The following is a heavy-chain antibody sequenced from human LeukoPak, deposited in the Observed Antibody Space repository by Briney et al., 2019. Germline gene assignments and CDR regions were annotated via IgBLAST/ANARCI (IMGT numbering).Heavy chain of an antibody. D-gene: IGHD5-18*01. CDR2: INTNTGNP. CDR1: GYTFNSFA. J-gene: IGHJ5*02. V-gene: IGHV7-4-1*02. CDR3: ARRGYSYGYYWFDP. Sequence: ASVKVSCKASGYTFNSFAMNWVRQAPGQGLGWLGWINTNTGNPTYAQGFTGRFVFSLDTSVSTAYLQISSLKAEDTAVYYCARRGYSYGYYWFDPWGQGTLVTVSS.